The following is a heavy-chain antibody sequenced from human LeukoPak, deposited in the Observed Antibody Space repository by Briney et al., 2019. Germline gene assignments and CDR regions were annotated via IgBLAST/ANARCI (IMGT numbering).Heavy chain of an antibody. CDR2: ISDSGGST. CDR1: GFTFSSYA. Sequence: GGSLRLSCAASGFTFSSYAMSWVRQAPGKGLEWVSAISDSGGSTYYADSVKGRFTISRDNAKNSLYLQMNSLRDEDTAGYYCARDYGVWGQGTLVTVSS. V-gene: IGHV3-23*01. D-gene: IGHD3-3*01. J-gene: IGHJ4*02. CDR3: ARDYGV.